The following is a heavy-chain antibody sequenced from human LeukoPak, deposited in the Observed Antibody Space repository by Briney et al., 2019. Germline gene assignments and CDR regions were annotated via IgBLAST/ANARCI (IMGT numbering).Heavy chain of an antibody. J-gene: IGHJ1*01. CDR3: ARGSIAVAGSFQH. Sequence: GGSLRLSCAASGFTFDDYGMSWVRQAPGKGLEWGSGINWNGGSTGYADSVKGRFTISRDNAKNSLYLQMNSLRAGDTALYYCARGSIAVAGSFQHWGQGTLVTVSS. D-gene: IGHD6-19*01. V-gene: IGHV3-20*04. CDR1: GFTFDDYG. CDR2: INWNGGST.